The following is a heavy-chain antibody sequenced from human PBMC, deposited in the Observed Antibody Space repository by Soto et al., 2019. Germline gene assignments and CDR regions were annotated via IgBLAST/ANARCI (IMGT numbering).Heavy chain of an antibody. Sequence: QVQLQQWGAGLLKPSETLSLTCAVYGGSLSGYYWTWIRRPPGKGLEWIGEIHHSGSINYNSSLKSRAXTXAXXYKNRFFLKLSSVTAADTAVYYCSRGGDAYTAGNYWGQGTLVTVSS. CDR3: SRGGDAYTAGNY. CDR2: IHHSGSI. V-gene: IGHV4-34*01. J-gene: IGHJ4*02. CDR1: GGSLSGYY. D-gene: IGHD2-2*01.